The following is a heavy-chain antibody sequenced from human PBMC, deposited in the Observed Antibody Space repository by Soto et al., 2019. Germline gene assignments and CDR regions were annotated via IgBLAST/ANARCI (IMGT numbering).Heavy chain of an antibody. J-gene: IGHJ5*02. V-gene: IGHV4-59*01. CDR3: ARTALGWFDP. D-gene: IGHD2-21*02. CDR1: GGSISSYY. CDR2: IFYSGRSGST. Sequence: SETLSLTCSVSGGSISSYYWSWIRQPPGKGLEWIGYIFYSGRSGSTNYNPSLKRRVTISVDTSKNQFSLKLSSVTAADTAVYYCARTALGWFDPWGQGTLVTVSS.